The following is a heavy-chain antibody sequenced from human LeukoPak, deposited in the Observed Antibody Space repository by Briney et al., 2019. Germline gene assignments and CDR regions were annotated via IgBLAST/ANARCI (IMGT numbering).Heavy chain of an antibody. Sequence: SETLPLTCTVSGGSISSYYWSWIRQPPGKGLEWIGYIYYSGSTNYNPSLKSRVTISVDTSKNQFSLKLSSVTAADTAVYYCARLVATAFDYWGQGTLVTVSS. CDR2: IYYSGST. J-gene: IGHJ4*02. CDR1: GGSISSYY. CDR3: ARLVATAFDY. D-gene: IGHD5-12*01. V-gene: IGHV4-59*01.